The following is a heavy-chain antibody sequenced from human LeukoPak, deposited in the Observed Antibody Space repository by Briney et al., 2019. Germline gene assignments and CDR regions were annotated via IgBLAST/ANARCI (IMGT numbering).Heavy chain of an antibody. CDR1: GYSIRSGYN. Sequence: SETLSLTCTVSGYSIRSGYNWGWIRLSPGKGLEWLGSIYQSGSTYDNPSLKSRVTLSIDTSKNQFSLKLTSVTAADTAVYYCARGRQTPRRYYYDSSGYSHFDYWGQGTLVTVSS. CDR3: ARGRQTPRRYYYDSSGYSHFDY. V-gene: IGHV4-38-2*02. J-gene: IGHJ4*02. D-gene: IGHD3-22*01. CDR2: IYQSGST.